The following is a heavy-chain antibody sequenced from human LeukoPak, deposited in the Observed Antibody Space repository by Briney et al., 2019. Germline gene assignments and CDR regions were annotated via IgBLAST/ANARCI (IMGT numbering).Heavy chain of an antibody. D-gene: IGHD2-21*01. V-gene: IGHV3-23*01. CDR1: GFTFSSYA. CDR3: AKSRREGGYLYYFDY. J-gene: IGHJ4*02. Sequence: GGSLRLSCAASGFTFSSYAMSWVRQAPGKGLEWVSAISGSGGSTYYADSVKGRFTISRDNSKNTLYLQMNSPRAEDMAVYYCAKSRREGGYLYYFDYWGQGTLVTVSS. CDR2: ISGSGGST.